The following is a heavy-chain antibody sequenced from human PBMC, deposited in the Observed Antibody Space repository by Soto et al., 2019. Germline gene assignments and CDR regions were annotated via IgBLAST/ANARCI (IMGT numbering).Heavy chain of an antibody. Sequence: GASVKVSCKASGYTFTGYYMHWVRQAPGQGLEWMGWINPNSGGTNYAQKFQGRVTMTRDTSISTAYMELSRLRSDDTAVYYCARDSRIYDSLTGKKVYYYGMDVWGQGTTVTVSS. D-gene: IGHD3-9*01. V-gene: IGHV1-2*02. CDR3: ARDSRIYDSLTGKKVYYYGMDV. CDR2: INPNSGGT. CDR1: GYTFTGYY. J-gene: IGHJ6*02.